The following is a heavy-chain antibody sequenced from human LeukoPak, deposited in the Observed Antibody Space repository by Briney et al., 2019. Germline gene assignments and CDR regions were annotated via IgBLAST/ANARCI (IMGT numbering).Heavy chain of an antibody. CDR3: ARALEYQLLYYFDY. CDR1: GYTFTGYY. CDR2: INPNSGGT. V-gene: IGHV1-2*02. Sequence: ASVKVSCKASGYTFTGYYIHWVRQAPGQGLEGMGWINPNSGGTNYAQKFQGRVTMTRDTSLSTAYMELSRLRSDDTAVYYCARALEYQLLYYFDYWGQGTLVTVSS. D-gene: IGHD2-2*01. J-gene: IGHJ4*02.